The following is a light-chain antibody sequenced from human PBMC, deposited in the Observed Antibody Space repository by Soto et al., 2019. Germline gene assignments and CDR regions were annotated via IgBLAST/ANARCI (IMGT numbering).Light chain of an antibody. CDR3: AAWDDSLNVLV. J-gene: IGLJ2*01. Sequence: QSVLTQPPSVSGSPGQRVNMSCSGSISNIGSKSVSWYQHLPQTAPKLLIYSNNQRPSGVPGRFSGSKSGTSASLAISGLQSDDETQYYCAAWDDSLNVLVFGGGTKVTVL. CDR2: SNN. V-gene: IGLV1-44*01. CDR1: ISNIGSKS.